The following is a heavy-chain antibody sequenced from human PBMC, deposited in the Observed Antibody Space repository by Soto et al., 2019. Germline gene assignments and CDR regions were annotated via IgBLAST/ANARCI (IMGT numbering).Heavy chain of an antibody. Sequence: QVQLQESGPGLVRPSGTLSLTCAVSGGSISSRNWWSWVRQPPGKGLEWIGEIYQSGSTNYNPSLKSRVTISIDKSKSQFSLKLTSLTAADTAVYYCATEGPSGGWSAFDYWGQGTLVTVSS. CDR3: ATEGPSGGWSAFDY. V-gene: IGHV4-4*02. D-gene: IGHD6-19*01. J-gene: IGHJ4*02. CDR1: GGSISSRNW. CDR2: IYQSGST.